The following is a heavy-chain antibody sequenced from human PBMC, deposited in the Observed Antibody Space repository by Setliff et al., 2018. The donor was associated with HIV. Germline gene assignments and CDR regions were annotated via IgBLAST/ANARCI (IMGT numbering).Heavy chain of an antibody. V-gene: IGHV3-21*01. Sequence: GGSLRLSCAASGFTFSSYSMNWVRQAPGKGLEWVSSISSSSSYIYYADSVKGRFTISRDNAKNSLSLQVNSLRAEDTAVYYCASIAAAHYWGQGTLVTVSS. D-gene: IGHD6-13*01. CDR1: GFTFSSYS. J-gene: IGHJ4*02. CDR2: ISSSSSYI. CDR3: ASIAAAHY.